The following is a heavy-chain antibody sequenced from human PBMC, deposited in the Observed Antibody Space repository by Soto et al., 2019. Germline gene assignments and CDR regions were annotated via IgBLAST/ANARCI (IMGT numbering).Heavy chain of an antibody. D-gene: IGHD3-10*01. CDR3: ARFFPIHYGSGGPVAFGM. J-gene: IGHJ3*02. CDR2: IKQDGSEK. CDR1: GFTFSSYW. V-gene: IGHV3-7*01. Sequence: PGGSLRLSCAASGFTFSSYWMSWVRQAPGKGLEWVANIKQDGSEKYYVDSVKGRFTISRDNAKNSLYLQMNSLRAEDTAVYYRARFFPIHYGSGGPVAFGMGGKGKMVTVPS.